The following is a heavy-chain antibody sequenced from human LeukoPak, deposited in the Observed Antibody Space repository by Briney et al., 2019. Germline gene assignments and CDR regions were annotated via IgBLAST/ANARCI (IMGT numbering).Heavy chain of an antibody. J-gene: IGHJ3*02. CDR2: IYHSGST. V-gene: IGHV4-38-2*02. Sequence: SETLSLTCTVSGSSITSGYYWGWIRQPPGKGLEWIGTIYHSGSTFHNPSLKSRVTISVDTSKNQFSLKLNSVTAADTAVYYCARDQYGTIDAFDIWGQGTMVTVSS. D-gene: IGHD1-26*01. CDR3: ARDQYGTIDAFDI. CDR1: GSSITSGYY.